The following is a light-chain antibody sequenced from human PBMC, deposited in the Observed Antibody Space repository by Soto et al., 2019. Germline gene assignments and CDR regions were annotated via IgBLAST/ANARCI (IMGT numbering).Light chain of an antibody. CDR2: DAS. V-gene: IGKV1-5*01. Sequence: DIQMTQSPSTLSASVGDRVIITCRASQSVVNWLAGYQQKPGEAPKLLISDASKLDSGVPPMFSVVGSGTDFTLIISSLQPDDSATYYCQQYNLDPYTFGQGTNLEIK. J-gene: IGKJ2*01. CDR1: QSVVNW. CDR3: QQYNLDPYT.